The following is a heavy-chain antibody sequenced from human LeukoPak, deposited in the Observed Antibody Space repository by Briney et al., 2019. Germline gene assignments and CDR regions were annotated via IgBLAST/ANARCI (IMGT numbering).Heavy chain of an antibody. CDR1: GGTFSSYA. Sequence: SVKVSCKASGGTFSSYAISWVRQAPGQGLEWMGRIIPILGIANYAQKFQGRVTITADKSTSTAYMELSSLRSEDTAVYYCARVFFMCGGDCYSYWGQGTLVTVSS. CDR2: IIPILGIA. V-gene: IGHV1-69*04. J-gene: IGHJ4*02. D-gene: IGHD2-21*02. CDR3: ARVFFMCGGDCYSY.